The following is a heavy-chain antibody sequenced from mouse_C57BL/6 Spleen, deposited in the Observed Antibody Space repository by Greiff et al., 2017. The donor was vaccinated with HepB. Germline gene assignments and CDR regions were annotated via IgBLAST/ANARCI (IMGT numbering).Heavy chain of an antibody. D-gene: IGHD3-2*02. J-gene: IGHJ2*01. CDR1: GFTFSSYA. V-gene: IGHV5-4*01. CDR2: ISDGGSYT. Sequence: EVQGVESGGGLVKPGGSLKLSCAASGFTFSSYAMSWVRQTPEKRLEWVATISDGGSYTYYPDNVKGRFTISRDNAKNNLYLQMSHLKSEDTAMYYCARESSSGYLYYFDYWGQGTTLTVAS. CDR3: ARESSSGYLYYFDY.